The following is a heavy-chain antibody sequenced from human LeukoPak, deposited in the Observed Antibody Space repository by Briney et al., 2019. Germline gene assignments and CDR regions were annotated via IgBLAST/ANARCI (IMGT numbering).Heavy chain of an antibody. Sequence: ASVKVSCKASGYTFTGYYMHWVRQAPGQGLEWMGWINPNSGGTNYAQRFQGRVTMTRDTSISTAYMELSRLRSDDTAVYYCARGTYYDFWSGPKQRALGFDPWGQGTLVTVSS. CDR3: ARGTYYDFWSGPKQRALGFDP. CDR2: INPNSGGT. CDR1: GYTFTGYY. D-gene: IGHD3-3*01. V-gene: IGHV1-2*02. J-gene: IGHJ5*02.